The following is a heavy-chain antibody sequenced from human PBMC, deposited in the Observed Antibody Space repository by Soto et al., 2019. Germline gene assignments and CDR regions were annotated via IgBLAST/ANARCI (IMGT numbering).Heavy chain of an antibody. Sequence: PGGSLRLSCAASGFTFSSYAMSWVRQPTGKGLEWVSTIGISGDTYYAVSVKGRFTISRDNAKNSLSLQMNSLRAGDTALYFCARGQEVGAHFFDSWGQGTQVTVSS. CDR1: GFTFSSYA. CDR2: IGISGDT. J-gene: IGHJ4*02. CDR3: ARGQEVGAHFFDS. V-gene: IGHV3-13*04. D-gene: IGHD2-15*01.